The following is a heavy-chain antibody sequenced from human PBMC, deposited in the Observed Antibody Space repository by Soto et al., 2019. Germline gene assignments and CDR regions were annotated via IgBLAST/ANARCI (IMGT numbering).Heavy chain of an antibody. V-gene: IGHV4-31*03. CDR1: GGSISSGGYY. Sequence: SETLSLTCSVSGGSISSGGYYWTWIRQHPEKGLEWIGYIYYSGSTYYKPSLKSRLTISVDTSKNQFSLMLCSVTAADTAVYYCARGGPTAYYFDYWGLGTLVTVSS. J-gene: IGHJ4*02. D-gene: IGHD2-21*01. CDR2: IYYSGST. CDR3: ARGGPTAYYFDY.